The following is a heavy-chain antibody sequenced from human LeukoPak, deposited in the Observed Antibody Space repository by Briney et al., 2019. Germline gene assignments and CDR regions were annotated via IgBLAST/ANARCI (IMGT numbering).Heavy chain of an antibody. Sequence: SETLSLTCAVSGGSISSGGYSWSWIRQPPGKGLEWIGYIYHSGSTYYNPSLKSRVTISVDRSKNQFSLKLSSVTAADTAVYYCARGVTTVYFDYWGQGTLVTVSS. CDR3: ARGVTTVYFDY. D-gene: IGHD4-17*01. CDR1: GGSISSGGYS. V-gene: IGHV4-30-2*01. CDR2: IYHSGST. J-gene: IGHJ4*02.